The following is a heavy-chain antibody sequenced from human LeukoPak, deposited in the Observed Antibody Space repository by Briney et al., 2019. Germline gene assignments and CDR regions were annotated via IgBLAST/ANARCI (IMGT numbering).Heavy chain of an antibody. J-gene: IGHJ6*03. D-gene: IGHD3-10*01. Sequence: TGGSLRLSCAASGFTFSSYGMSWVRQAPGKGLEWVSAISGSGGSTYYADSVKGRFTISRDNSKNTLYLQMNSLRAEDTAVYYCAKESMVRGSRFPGAYMDVWDKGTTVTISS. CDR1: GFTFSSYG. CDR3: AKESMVRGSRFPGAYMDV. CDR2: ISGSGGST. V-gene: IGHV3-23*01.